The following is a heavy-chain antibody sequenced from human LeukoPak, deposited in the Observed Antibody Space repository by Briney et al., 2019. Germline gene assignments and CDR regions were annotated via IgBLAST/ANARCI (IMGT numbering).Heavy chain of an antibody. Sequence: PGGSLRLSCAASGFTFSSSWMHWVRQAPGKGLVWVSRINSDGSSTSYADSVKGRFTISRDNAKNTLYLQMNSLRAEDTAVYYCAKDRKAHFCSSTSCFVHGPYFDYWGQGTLVTVSS. CDR2: INSDGSST. CDR1: GFTFSSSW. CDR3: AKDRKAHFCSSTSCFVHGPYFDY. V-gene: IGHV3-74*01. D-gene: IGHD2-2*01. J-gene: IGHJ4*02.